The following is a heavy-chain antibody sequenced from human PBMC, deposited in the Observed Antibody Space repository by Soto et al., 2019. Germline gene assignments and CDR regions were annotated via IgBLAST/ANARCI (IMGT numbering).Heavy chain of an antibody. CDR1: GYTFTGYY. J-gene: IGHJ4*02. V-gene: IGHV1-2*04. CDR3: ARGRRDYSGYYGYYFDY. D-gene: IGHD3-22*01. Sequence: ASVKVSCKASGYTFTGYYMHWVRQAPGQGLEWMGWINPNSGGTNYAQQFQGWVSMTRDTSMSTAYMDLNRLRSDDTAVYYCARGRRDYSGYYGYYFDYWGQGTLVTVPQ. CDR2: INPNSGGT.